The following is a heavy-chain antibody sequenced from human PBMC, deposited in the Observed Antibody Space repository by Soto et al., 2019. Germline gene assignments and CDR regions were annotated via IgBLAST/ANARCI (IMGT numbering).Heavy chain of an antibody. J-gene: IGHJ5*02. Sequence: QVQLQESGPGLVKPSQTLSLTCTVSGGSISSGDYYWSWIRQPRGKGLEWIGYIYYSGSTYYNPSLKSRVTISVDTSKNQFSLKLSSVTAADTAVYYCARNVAAAGTMGSGYWFDPWGQGTLVTVSS. V-gene: IGHV4-30-4*01. CDR1: GGSISSGDYY. CDR3: ARNVAAAGTMGSGYWFDP. CDR2: IYYSGST. D-gene: IGHD6-13*01.